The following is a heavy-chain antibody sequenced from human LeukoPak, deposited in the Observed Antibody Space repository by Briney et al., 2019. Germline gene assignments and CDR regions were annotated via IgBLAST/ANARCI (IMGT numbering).Heavy chain of an antibody. J-gene: IGHJ4*02. CDR1: GYSISSGYY. V-gene: IGHV4-38-2*02. CDR3: ARLDTMVRGVPSYFDY. Sequence: SETLSLTCTVSGYSISSGYYWGWIRQPPGKGLEGFESMFYGGSTYYNPSLKGRITMSVDTSKNHFPLRLSSVSAADTPVYYSARLDTMVRGVPSYFDYWGQGTLVTVSS. CDR2: MFYGGST. D-gene: IGHD3-10*01.